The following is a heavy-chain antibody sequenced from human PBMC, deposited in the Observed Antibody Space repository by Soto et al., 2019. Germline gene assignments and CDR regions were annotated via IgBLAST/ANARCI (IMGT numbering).Heavy chain of an antibody. CDR3: AHSDGGYEIIYFDF. D-gene: IGHD5-12*01. CDR2: IYYNDDR. Sequence: SGPPLVNPTQTLTLTCTFSGFSFTTAGVAVGWIRQTPGGALEWLTLIYYNDDRRFSPPLKTRLTITGDTSKNQVVLSLTNVDAGDTATYFCAHSDGGYEIIYFDFWGQGIPVTVSS. J-gene: IGHJ4*02. CDR1: GFSFTTAGVA. V-gene: IGHV2-5*01.